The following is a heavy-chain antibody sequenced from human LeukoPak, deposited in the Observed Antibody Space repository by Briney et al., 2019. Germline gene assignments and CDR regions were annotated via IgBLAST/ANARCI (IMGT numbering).Heavy chain of an antibody. CDR2: ISAYNGNT. V-gene: IGHV1-18*04. D-gene: IGHD3-10*01. Sequence: ASVKVSCKTSGYTFTNYYIHWVRQAPGQGLEWMGWISAYNGNTNYRQKLQGRVTMTTDTSTSTAYMDLRSLRSDDTAIYYCARDSPDGSGTYYNDSPDYWGQGTLVTVSS. J-gene: IGHJ4*02. CDR3: ARDSPDGSGTYYNDSPDY. CDR1: GYTFTNYY.